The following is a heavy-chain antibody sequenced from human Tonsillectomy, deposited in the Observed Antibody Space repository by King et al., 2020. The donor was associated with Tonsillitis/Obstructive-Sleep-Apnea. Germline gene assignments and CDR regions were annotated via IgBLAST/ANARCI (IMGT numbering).Heavy chain of an antibody. CDR2: IYWDDDK. V-gene: IGHV2-5*02. CDR3: AREIAAAYFDY. Sequence: TLKESGPTLVKPTQTLTLTCTVSGFSLSTSDMRVGGIRQPPGKALEWLALIYWDDDKRYSPSLKTRLTITKDTSKNQVVLTVTNMDPVDTATYYCAREIAAAYFDYWGQGTLVTVSS. CDR1: GFSLSTSDMR. D-gene: IGHD6-13*01. J-gene: IGHJ4*02.